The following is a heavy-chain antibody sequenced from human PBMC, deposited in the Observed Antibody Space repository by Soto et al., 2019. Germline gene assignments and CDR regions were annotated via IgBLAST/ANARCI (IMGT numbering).Heavy chain of an antibody. CDR1: GYPFTSYG. D-gene: IGHD6-19*01. V-gene: IGHV1-18*01. CDR2: ISTYNGDT. J-gene: IGHJ4*01. CDR3: AREGGYRSGWFDY. Sequence: ASVKVSCKASGYPFTSYGISWVRQASGQGLEWMGWISTYNGDTNYARNVQGRVSMTRDTSTNTVYLEMRSLRSDDTAVYYCAREGGYRSGWFDYWG.